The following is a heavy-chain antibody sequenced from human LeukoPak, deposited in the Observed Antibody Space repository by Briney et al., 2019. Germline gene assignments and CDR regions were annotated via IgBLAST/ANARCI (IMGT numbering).Heavy chain of an antibody. V-gene: IGHV5-51*01. CDR2: IYPGDSDT. CDR3: ARHRFTFGSGIYYYYGMDV. J-gene: IGHJ6*02. Sequence: GESLKISCKGSGYSFTSYWIGWVRQMPGKGLGWMGVIYPGDSDTRYSPSFQGQVTISADKSISTAYLQWSSLKAPDTAMYYCARHRFTFGSGIYYYYGMDVWGQGTTVTVS. CDR1: GYSFTSYW. D-gene: IGHD3-10*01.